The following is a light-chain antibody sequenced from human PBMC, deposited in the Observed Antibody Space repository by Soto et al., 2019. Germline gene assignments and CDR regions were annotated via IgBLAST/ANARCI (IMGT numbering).Light chain of an antibody. CDR3: QQYNSYFWT. CDR2: KAS. CDR1: QSISSW. V-gene: IGKV1-5*03. Sequence: DIQMTQSPSTLSASVGDRVTITCRASQSISSWLALYQQKPGXAPNLLIYKASSLESGVPSRFSGSXXGTELTLTSSSVQPDDFATYYCQQYNSYFWTFGQGTKV. J-gene: IGKJ1*01.